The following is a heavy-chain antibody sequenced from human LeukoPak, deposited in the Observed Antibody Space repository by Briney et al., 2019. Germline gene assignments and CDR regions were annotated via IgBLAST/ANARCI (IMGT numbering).Heavy chain of an antibody. D-gene: IGHD3-22*01. CDR3: AKDFSSYYYDSSGYYPQYFQH. Sequence: GGSLRLSCAASGFTFETYWMHWVRQAPGKGLVWVSCINGYGTTTNYADSVKGRFTISRDNAKNTLYLQMNSLRVEDTAVYYCAKDFSSYYYDSSGYYPQYFQHWGQGTLVTVSS. CDR2: INGYGTTT. CDR1: GFTFETYW. J-gene: IGHJ1*01. V-gene: IGHV3-74*01.